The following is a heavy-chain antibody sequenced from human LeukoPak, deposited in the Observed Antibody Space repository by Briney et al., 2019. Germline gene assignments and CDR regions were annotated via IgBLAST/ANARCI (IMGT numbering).Heavy chain of an antibody. CDR2: ISAYNGNT. Sequence: ASVKVSCKASGYTFTSYGISWVRQAPGQGLEWMGWISAYNGNTNYAQKLQGRVTITADESTSTAYMELSSLRSEDTAVYYCARDRPVVVPAANGYYYYYMDVWGKGTTVTISS. CDR3: ARDRPVVVPAANGYYYYYMDV. D-gene: IGHD2-2*01. J-gene: IGHJ6*03. V-gene: IGHV1-18*01. CDR1: GYTFTSYG.